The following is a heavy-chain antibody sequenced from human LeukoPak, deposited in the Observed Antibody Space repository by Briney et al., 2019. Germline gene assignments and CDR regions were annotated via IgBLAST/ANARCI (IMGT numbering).Heavy chain of an antibody. J-gene: IGHJ6*03. CDR3: ARFKEGYGSGRRENYYYYYMDV. D-gene: IGHD3-10*01. Sequence: SETLSLTCTVSGGSISSYYWSWIRQPPGKGLEWIGYIYYSGSTNYNPSPKSRVTISVDTSKNQFSLKLNSVTAADTAVYYCARFKEGYGSGRRENYYYYYMDVWAKGTTVTIPS. CDR2: IYYSGST. V-gene: IGHV4-59*01. CDR1: GGSISSYY.